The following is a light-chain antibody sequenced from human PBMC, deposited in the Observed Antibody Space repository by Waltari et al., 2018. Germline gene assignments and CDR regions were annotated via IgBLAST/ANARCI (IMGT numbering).Light chain of an antibody. CDR3: QRRYSTPRT. CDR2: AAS. J-gene: IGKJ1*01. Sequence: DIQMTQSPSSLSASVGDRVTITCRASQSINSYLNWYQQKPGKAPKLLIYAASSLHSGVPSRFSASGSGTDFTLTISNLQPEDFATYYCQRRYSTPRTFGQGTKVEIK. CDR1: QSINSY. V-gene: IGKV1-39*01.